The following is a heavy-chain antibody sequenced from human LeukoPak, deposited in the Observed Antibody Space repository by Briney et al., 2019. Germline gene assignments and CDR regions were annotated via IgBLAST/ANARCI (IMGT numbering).Heavy chain of an antibody. CDR2: INPFNGDT. V-gene: IGHV1-8*01. CDR3: ARGSFSTYYAPDH. CDR1: GYSFTSYD. Sequence: ASVKVSCKASGYSFTSYDISWVRQTPGQGLEWMGHINPFNGDTVYAQKFQGRVTFTTDTSTSTAYLEVSSLTSGGTAVYYCARGSFSTYYAPDHWGQGTLVTVSS. D-gene: IGHD2/OR15-2a*01. J-gene: IGHJ4*02.